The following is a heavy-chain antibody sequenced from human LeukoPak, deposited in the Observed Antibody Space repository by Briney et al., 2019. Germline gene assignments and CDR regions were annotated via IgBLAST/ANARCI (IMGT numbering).Heavy chain of an antibody. CDR3: ARPDCSSTNCYEFDY. CDR2: ISSSGRTK. V-gene: IGHV3-11*04. D-gene: IGHD2-2*01. J-gene: IGHJ4*02. CDR1: GFNLSDYS. Sequence: PGRSLRLSCAASGFNLSDYSMSWFRQAPGKGLEWVPYISSSGRTKYYADSVKGRFTISRDNAKNSLYLQMNSLRAEDTAVYYCARPDCSSTNCYEFDYWGQGTLVTVSS.